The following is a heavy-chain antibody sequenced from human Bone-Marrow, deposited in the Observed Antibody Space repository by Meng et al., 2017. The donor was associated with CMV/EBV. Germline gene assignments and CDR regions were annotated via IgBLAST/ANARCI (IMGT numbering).Heavy chain of an antibody. Sequence: GGSLRLSCTASGFTFGDFVMSWVRQAPGKGLEWVANIKQDGSEKYYVDSVKGRFTISRDNAKNSLYLQMNSLRAEDTAVYYCARDVWFDPWGQGTLVTVSS. CDR2: IKQDGSEK. J-gene: IGHJ5*02. V-gene: IGHV3-7*01. CDR3: ARDVWFDP. CDR1: GFTFGDFV.